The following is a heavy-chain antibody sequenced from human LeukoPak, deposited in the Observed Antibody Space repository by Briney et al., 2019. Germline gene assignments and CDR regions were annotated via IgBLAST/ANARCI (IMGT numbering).Heavy chain of an antibody. Sequence: SETLSLTCTVSGGSVSSNRYFWNWIRQPPGKGLQCIGYFYYSGSTNYNPSLESRVTISVDTSNNQFSLKLSSVTAADTALYYCARVMASNGSIDFWGQGTMVTVSS. CDR2: FYYSGST. CDR3: ARVMASNGSIDF. CDR1: GGSVSSNRYF. J-gene: IGHJ3*01. D-gene: IGHD1-26*01. V-gene: IGHV4-61*01.